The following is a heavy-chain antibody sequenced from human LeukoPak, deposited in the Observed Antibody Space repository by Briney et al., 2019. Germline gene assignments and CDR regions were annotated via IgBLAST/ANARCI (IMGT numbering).Heavy chain of an antibody. D-gene: IGHD3-22*01. V-gene: IGHV3-21*01. Sequence: PGGSLRLSCAASGFAFSNYNMNWVRQAPGKGLEWVSSIRTSSSNIYYADSVKGRFTISRDNAKNSLYLQMNSLRAEDTAVYYCATGLIGYWGQGTLVTVSS. CDR3: ATGLIGY. J-gene: IGHJ4*02. CDR2: IRTSSSNI. CDR1: GFAFSNYN.